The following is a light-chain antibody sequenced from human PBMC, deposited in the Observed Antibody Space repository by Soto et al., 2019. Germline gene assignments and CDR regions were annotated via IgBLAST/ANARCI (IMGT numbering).Light chain of an antibody. CDR1: SSDVVNDLL. J-gene: IGLJ1*01. CDR2: EGT. V-gene: IGLV2-23*01. Sequence: QSALTQPASVSGSPGQSITISCTGTSSDVVNDLLVSWYQQQPGKAPKLMIYEGTKRPAGVSDRFSGSKSGNTASLTISGLQAEDEADYYCCSYGDTSTSYVFGTGTKLTVL. CDR3: CSYGDTSTSYV.